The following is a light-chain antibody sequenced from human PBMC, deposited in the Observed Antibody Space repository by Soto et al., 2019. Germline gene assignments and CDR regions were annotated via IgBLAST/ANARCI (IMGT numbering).Light chain of an antibody. CDR2: EVA. Sequence: QLGLTQPPSASGLLGQPVTISATGAGRDVGGFDWVSWYQQHPGKAPKLMIYEVAKRPSGVPDRFSGSKSGNTASLTVSGLQVEDEGYYYCCSYAGTTAVFGTGTKVTVL. V-gene: IGLV2-8*01. J-gene: IGLJ1*01. CDR1: GRDVGGFDW. CDR3: CSYAGTTAV.